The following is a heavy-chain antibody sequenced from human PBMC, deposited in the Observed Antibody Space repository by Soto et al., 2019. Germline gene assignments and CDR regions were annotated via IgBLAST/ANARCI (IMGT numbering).Heavy chain of an antibody. Sequence: EVQLVESGGGLVQPGGSLRLSCAASGFIFSDHYMDWVRQAPGKGPEWIGGIRNKESGFTIEYAESVKDRFIIARDNFENAMHLQMTSLGAEDTAVYYCVREPQLTSVTASHYWGQGTLVTVSS. D-gene: IGHD2-21*02. CDR2: IRNKESGFTI. CDR1: GFIFSDHY. V-gene: IGHV3-72*01. J-gene: IGHJ4*02. CDR3: VREPQLTSVTASHY.